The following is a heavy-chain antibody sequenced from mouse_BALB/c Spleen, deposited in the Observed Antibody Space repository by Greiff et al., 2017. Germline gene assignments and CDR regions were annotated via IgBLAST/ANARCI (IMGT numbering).Heavy chain of an antibody. J-gene: IGHJ2*01. D-gene: IGHD1-1*01. V-gene: IGHV3-2*02. Sequence: EVKLMESGPGLVKPSQSLSLTCTVTGYSITSDYAWNWIRQFPGNKLEWMGYISYSGSTSYNPSLKSRISITRDTSKNQFFLQLNSVTTEDTATYYCARRENYYGSRGYFDYWGQGTTLTVSS. CDR1: GYSITSDYA. CDR3: ARRENYYGSRGYFDY. CDR2: ISYSGST.